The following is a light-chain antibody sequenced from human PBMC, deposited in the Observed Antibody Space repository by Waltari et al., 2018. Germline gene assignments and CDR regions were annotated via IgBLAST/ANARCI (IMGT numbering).Light chain of an antibody. Sequence: SYEVTQPPSVSVSPGQTASITCSGDKLGHKYASWYQQKPVQSPVMVIYQDIKRPSGIPERFSGSHSGNTATLTISGTQAMDEADYYCQTWDSSTAYWVFGGGTKLTVL. CDR3: QTWDSSTAYWV. J-gene: IGLJ3*02. CDR2: QDI. CDR1: KLGHKY. V-gene: IGLV3-1*01.